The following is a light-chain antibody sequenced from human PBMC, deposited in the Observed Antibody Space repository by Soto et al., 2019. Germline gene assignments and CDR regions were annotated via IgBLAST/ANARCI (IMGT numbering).Light chain of an antibody. V-gene: IGLV2-14*01. J-gene: IGLJ1*01. CDR2: DVS. CDR1: QKVVGGYNY. CDR3: SSYTSSSTYV. Sequence: QSVLTQPASRSGSPGQSSTISCTGNQKVVGGYNYVSWYQQHPGKAPKLMIYDVSNRPSGVSNRFSGSKSGNTASLTISGLQAEDEADYYCSSYTSSSTYVFGTGTKVTVL.